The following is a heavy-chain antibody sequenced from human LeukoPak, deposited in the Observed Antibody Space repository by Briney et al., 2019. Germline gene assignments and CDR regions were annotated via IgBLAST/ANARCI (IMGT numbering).Heavy chain of an antibody. CDR1: GFTFSSYA. CDR2: ISYDGSNK. J-gene: IGHJ4*02. Sequence: PGGSLRLSCAASGFTFSSYAMHWVRQAPGKGLEWVAVISYDGSNKYYADSVKGRLTISRDNSKNTLYLQMNSLRAEDTAVYYCARGGITIFGVDANYFDYWGQGTLVTVSS. V-gene: IGHV3-30-3*01. CDR3: ARGGITIFGVDANYFDY. D-gene: IGHD3-3*01.